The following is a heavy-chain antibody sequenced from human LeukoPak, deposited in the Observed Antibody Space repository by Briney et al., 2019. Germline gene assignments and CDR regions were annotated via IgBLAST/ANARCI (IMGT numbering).Heavy chain of an antibody. Sequence: GGSLRLSCAASGFTFSSYAMNWVRQAAGKGLEWVSVISGSGDSTYYADSVKGRFTISRDNSKNTLHLQMNSLRAEDTAVYYCARDLSGSYYYYFDYWGQGTLVTVSS. CDR3: ARDLSGSYYYYFDY. CDR1: GFTFSSYA. V-gene: IGHV3-23*01. CDR2: ISGSGDST. D-gene: IGHD3-10*01. J-gene: IGHJ4*02.